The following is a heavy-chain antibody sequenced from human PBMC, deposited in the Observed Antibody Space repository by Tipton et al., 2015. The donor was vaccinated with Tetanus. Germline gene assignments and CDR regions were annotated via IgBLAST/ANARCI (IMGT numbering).Heavy chain of an antibody. CDR2: IYYSGST. D-gene: IGHD2-8*01. J-gene: IGHJ5*02. V-gene: IGHV4-31*03. Sequence: TLSLTCTVSGGSIGSGGNYWSWIRQHPGKGLEWIGNIYYSGSTYYNTSLKSRVTISVDTSTNQFSLKLSSVTAADTAVYYCAKVPWEGVYANWFDPWGQGTLVTVSS. CDR3: AKVPWEGVYANWFDP. CDR1: GGSIGSGGNY.